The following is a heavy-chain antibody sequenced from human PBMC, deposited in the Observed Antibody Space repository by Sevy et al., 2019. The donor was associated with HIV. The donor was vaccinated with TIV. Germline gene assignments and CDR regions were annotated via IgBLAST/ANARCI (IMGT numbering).Heavy chain of an antibody. Sequence: SETLSLTCTVSGGSITSLYWNWIRQPPGKGLEWIANIYYNGHINYNPSLKSRVTLSLDTSKNPFSLRLSSVTAADTAMYYCAGENAWGRGYSWGQGTLVIVSS. CDR1: GGSITSLY. J-gene: IGHJ4*02. D-gene: IGHD1-26*01. V-gene: IGHV4-59*08. CDR3: AGENAWGRGYS. CDR2: IYYNGHI.